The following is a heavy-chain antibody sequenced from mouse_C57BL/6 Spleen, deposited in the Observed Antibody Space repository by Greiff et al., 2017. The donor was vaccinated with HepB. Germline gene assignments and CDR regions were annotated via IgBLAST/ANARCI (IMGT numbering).Heavy chain of an antibody. Sequence: EVKLQESGPVLVKPGASVKMSCKASGYTFTDYYMNWVKQSHGKSLEWIGVINPYNGGTSYNQKFKGKATLTVDKSSSTAYMELNSLTSEDSAVYDCARDIGDYDSFAYWGQGTLVTVSA. CDR3: ARDIGDYDSFAY. CDR2: INPYNGGT. J-gene: IGHJ3*01. V-gene: IGHV1-19*01. CDR1: GYTFTDYY. D-gene: IGHD2-4*01.